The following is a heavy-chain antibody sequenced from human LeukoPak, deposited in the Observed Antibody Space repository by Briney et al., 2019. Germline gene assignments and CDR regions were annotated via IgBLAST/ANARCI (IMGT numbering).Heavy chain of an antibody. CDR2: ISGLSTYI. CDR1: GFTFSSYT. CDR3: ARDGSGSSSDYYYGMDV. D-gene: IGHD3-10*01. Sequence: GGSLRLSCEASGFTFSSYTMNWIRQAPGQGLEWVSSISGLSTYIFYADSVQGRFTISRDNAKNSLYLQMDSLRVEDTAVYYCARDGSGSSSDYYYGMDVWGQGTTVTVSS. J-gene: IGHJ6*02. V-gene: IGHV3-21*01.